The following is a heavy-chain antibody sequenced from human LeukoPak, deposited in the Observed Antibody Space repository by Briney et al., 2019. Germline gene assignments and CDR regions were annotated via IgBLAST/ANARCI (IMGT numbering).Heavy chain of an antibody. CDR2: IYTSGST. Sequence: SETLSLTCTVSGGSISSYYWSWIRQPAGKGLEWIGRIYTSGSTNYNPSLKSRVTMSVDMSKNQFSLKLSSVTAADTAVYYCARGDYVSAWFDPWGQGTLVTVSS. CDR1: GGSISSYY. CDR3: ARGDYVSAWFDP. J-gene: IGHJ5*02. D-gene: IGHD4-17*01. V-gene: IGHV4-4*07.